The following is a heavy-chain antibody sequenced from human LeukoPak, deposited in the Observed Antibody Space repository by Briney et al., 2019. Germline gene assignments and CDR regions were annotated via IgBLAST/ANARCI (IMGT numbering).Heavy chain of an antibody. CDR3: VKDRTYYSHSSVIEESPYYFVY. V-gene: IGHV3-23*01. D-gene: IGHD3-22*01. Sequence: GGSLRLSCTASGLTFGVHAMSWARQAPGEGLEWVSSISGSGGSTYYTDSVEGRFIIYRDSSKNTLYLQMNSPRAEDTAVYYCVKDRTYYSHSSVIEESPYYFVYWGQGTLVTVSS. CDR2: ISGSGGST. J-gene: IGHJ4*02. CDR1: GLTFGVHA.